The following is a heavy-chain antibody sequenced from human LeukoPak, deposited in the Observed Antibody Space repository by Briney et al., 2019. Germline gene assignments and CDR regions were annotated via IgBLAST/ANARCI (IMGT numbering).Heavy chain of an antibody. J-gene: IGHJ3*02. Sequence: SETLSLTCTVSSVSMTQTNHFWGWIRQPPGKGLEWIGNIYYDGTTYYNPSLKSRVSISVDTSEKQFALSVSSVTAADTAVYYCARDPDGSLGAFDIWGQGTMVTVSS. CDR2: IYYDGTT. V-gene: IGHV4-39*02. CDR3: ARDPDGSLGAFDI. D-gene: IGHD5-24*01. CDR1: SVSMTQTNHF.